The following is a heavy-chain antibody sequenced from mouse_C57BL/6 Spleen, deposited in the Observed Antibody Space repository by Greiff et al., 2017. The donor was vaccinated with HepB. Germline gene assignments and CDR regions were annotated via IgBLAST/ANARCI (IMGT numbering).Heavy chain of an antibody. D-gene: IGHD1-1*01. CDR2: IDPSDSYT. CDR1: GYTFTSYW. CDR3: ARWATVVADYFDY. J-gene: IGHJ2*01. Sequence: QVQLQQPGAELVKPGASVKLSCKASGYTFTSYWMQWVKQRPGQGLEWIGEIDPSDSYTNYNQKFKGKATLTVDTSSSTDYMQLSSLTSEDSAVYYCARWATVVADYFDYWGQGTTLTVSS. V-gene: IGHV1-50*01.